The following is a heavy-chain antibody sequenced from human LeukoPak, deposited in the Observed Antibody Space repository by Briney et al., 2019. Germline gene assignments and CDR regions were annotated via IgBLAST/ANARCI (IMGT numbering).Heavy chain of an antibody. D-gene: IGHD6-13*01. J-gene: IGHJ4*02. CDR2: INHSGST. V-gene: IGHV4-34*01. Sequence: SETLSLTCAVYGGSFSGYYWSWIRQPPGKGLEWIGEINHSGSTNYNPSLKSRVTISVDTSKNQFSLKLSSVTAADTAVYYCARRGTSSGWSRGEVDYWGQGTLVTVSS. CDR3: ARRGTSSGWSRGEVDY. CDR1: GGSFSGYY.